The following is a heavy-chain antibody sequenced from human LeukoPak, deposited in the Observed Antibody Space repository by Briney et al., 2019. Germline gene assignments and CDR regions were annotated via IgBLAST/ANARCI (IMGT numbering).Heavy chain of an antibody. CDR2: IYYSGST. J-gene: IGHJ4*02. V-gene: IGHV4-59*01. D-gene: IGHD6-13*01. CDR3: ARSTCWYSYFDF. CDR1: GGSISSYY. Sequence: SETLSLTCTVSGGSISSYYWSWIRQPPGKGLEWIGYIYYSGSTNCNPSLKSRVTISVDTSKTQFSLKLSSVTAADTAVYYCARSTCWYSYFDFWGQGSLVTVSS.